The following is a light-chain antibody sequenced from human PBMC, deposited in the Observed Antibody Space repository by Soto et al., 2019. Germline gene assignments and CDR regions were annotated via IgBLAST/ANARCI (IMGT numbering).Light chain of an antibody. Sequence: QSALTQPSSVSGSPGQSITISCTVTSRDVGGYNYGSWYQQHPGKAPKLMIYDVSNRTSGVSNRFSVSKSGNTASLTISGLQAEDQADYYCSSYTSRSTGVFGGGTKLTVL. CDR2: DVS. CDR1: SRDVGGYNY. CDR3: SSYTSRSTGV. J-gene: IGLJ3*02. V-gene: IGLV2-14*01.